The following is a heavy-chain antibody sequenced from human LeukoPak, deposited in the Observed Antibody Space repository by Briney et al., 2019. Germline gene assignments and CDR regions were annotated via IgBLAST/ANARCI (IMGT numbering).Heavy chain of an antibody. CDR1: GYTFTSYY. V-gene: IGHV7-4-1*02. Sequence: ASVKVSYKASGYTFTSYYMHWVRQAPGEGLEWMGWINTNSGDPTYAQGFTGRFVFSLDTSVSTAYLQISSLRAEDTAVYYCARFRPHGYYDTFDIWGQGTMVTVS. CDR2: INTNSGDP. D-gene: IGHD5-18*01. CDR3: ARFRPHGYYDTFDI. J-gene: IGHJ3*02.